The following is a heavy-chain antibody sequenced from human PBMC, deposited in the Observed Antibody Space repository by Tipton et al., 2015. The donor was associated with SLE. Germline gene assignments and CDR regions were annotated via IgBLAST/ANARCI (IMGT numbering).Heavy chain of an antibody. CDR2: ITNDGSET. J-gene: IGHJ4*02. CDR3: ARVGGDEGYS. D-gene: IGHD6-25*01. Sequence: GSLRLSCAASGFTFSNYKMHWVRQAPGKGLVWVSRITNDGSETTYADSVKGRFTISRDNTKNTLYLQMNSLRAEDTAVYYCARVGGDEGYSWGQGTQVTVSS. V-gene: IGHV3-74*01. CDR1: GFTFSNYK.